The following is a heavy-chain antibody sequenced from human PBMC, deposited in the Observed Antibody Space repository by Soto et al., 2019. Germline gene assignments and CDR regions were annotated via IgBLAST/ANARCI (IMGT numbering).Heavy chain of an antibody. V-gene: IGHV3-49*03. Sequence: GGSLRLSCTASGFTFGDYAMSWFRQAPGKGLEWVGFIRSKAYGGTTEYAASVKGRFTISRDDSKSIAYLQMNSLKTEDTAVYYCTRDEGRLSPSSYYMDVWGKGTTVTVSS. CDR3: TRDEGRLSPSSYYMDV. J-gene: IGHJ6*03. CDR1: GFTFGDYA. CDR2: IRSKAYGGTT. D-gene: IGHD3-10*01.